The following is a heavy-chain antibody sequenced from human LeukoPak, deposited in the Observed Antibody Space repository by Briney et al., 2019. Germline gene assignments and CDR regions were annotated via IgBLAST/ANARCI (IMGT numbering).Heavy chain of an antibody. CDR2: IIPILGIA. D-gene: IGHD4-23*01. CDR1: GGTFSSYA. V-gene: IGHV1-69*04. J-gene: IGHJ5*02. CDR3: ASDGGNSATNRFDP. Sequence: SVKVSCKASGGTFSSYAISWVRQAPGQGLEWMGRIIPILGIANYAQKFQGRVTITADKSTSTAYMELSSLRSEDTAVYYCASDGGNSATNRFDPWGQGTLVTVSS.